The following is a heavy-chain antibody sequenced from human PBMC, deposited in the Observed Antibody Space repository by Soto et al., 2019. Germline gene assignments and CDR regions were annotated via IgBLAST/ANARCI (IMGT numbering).Heavy chain of an antibody. J-gene: IGHJ3*02. Sequence: ESLKISCPGSGYSVTTYWISWVRQMPGKGLEWMGRIDPSDSYTNYSPSFQGHVTISADESISTAYLQWSSLKASDTAMYYCAGVPASFQDAFDICGQGTMVAVSS. D-gene: IGHD2-2*01. CDR1: GYSVTTYW. V-gene: IGHV5-10-1*01. CDR3: AGVPASFQDAFDI. CDR2: IDPSDSYT.